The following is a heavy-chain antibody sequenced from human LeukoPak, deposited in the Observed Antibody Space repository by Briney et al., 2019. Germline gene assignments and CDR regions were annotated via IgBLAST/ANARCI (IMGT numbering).Heavy chain of an antibody. CDR2: INHSGST. CDR3: ARVGLDCSSTSCYRNWFDP. V-gene: IGHV4-34*01. D-gene: IGHD2-2*02. CDR1: GGSFSGYY. J-gene: IGHJ5*02. Sequence: SETLSLTCAVYGGSFSGYYWSWIRQPPGKGLEWIGEINHSGSTNYNPSLKSRVTISVDTSKNQFSLKLSSVTAADTAVYYCARVGLDCSSTSCYRNWFDPWSQGTLVTVSS.